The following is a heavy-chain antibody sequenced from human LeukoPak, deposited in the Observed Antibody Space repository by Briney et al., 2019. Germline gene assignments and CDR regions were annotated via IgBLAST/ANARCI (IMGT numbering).Heavy chain of an antibody. CDR2: IRYDGSNK. J-gene: IGHJ6*03. V-gene: IGHV3-30*02. D-gene: IGHD4-23*01. CDR3: ARDGDTVLTRGYYYYMDV. Sequence: GGSLRLSCAASGFTFSSYGMHWVRQAPGKGPEWVAFIRYDGSNKYYADSVKGRFTISRDNSKNTLYLQMNSLRAEDTAVYYCARDGDTVLTRGYYYYMDVWGKGTTVTVSS. CDR1: GFTFSSYG.